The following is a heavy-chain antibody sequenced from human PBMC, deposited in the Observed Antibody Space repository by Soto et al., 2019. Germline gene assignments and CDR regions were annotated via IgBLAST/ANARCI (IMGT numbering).Heavy chain of an antibody. J-gene: IGHJ4*02. D-gene: IGHD5-12*01. CDR1: GFTFIDNG. CDR2: ISADGANK. CDR3: VKDAGGSEEMFGY. Sequence: WGSLRLSCAASGFTFIDNGIGFVRHSPFKWLDWVSTISADGANKHYADSVKGRFSISRDNSKNMVYLQMNSLRADDTAMYFCVKDAGGSEEMFGYWGQGTQVTVSS. V-gene: IGHV3-23*01.